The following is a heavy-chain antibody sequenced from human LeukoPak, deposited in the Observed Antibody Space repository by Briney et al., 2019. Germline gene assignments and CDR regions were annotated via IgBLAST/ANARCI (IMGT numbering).Heavy chain of an antibody. J-gene: IGHJ4*02. CDR1: GFTFDEHA. CDR2: ISGDGANE. CDR3: AKRSGAPNNFDY. V-gene: IGHV3-43*02. D-gene: IGHD1-1*01. Sequence: GGSLRLSCATSGFTFDEHAMHWVRQVPGRGLEWVSLISGDGANEYYADSVKGRFSISRDNSRNSLFLQMNSLRTEDTALYFCAKRSGAPNNFDYWGQGVLVTVSS.